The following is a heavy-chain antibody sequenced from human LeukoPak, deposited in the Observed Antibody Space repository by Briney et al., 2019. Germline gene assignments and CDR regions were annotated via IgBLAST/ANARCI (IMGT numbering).Heavy chain of an antibody. D-gene: IGHD4-17*01. V-gene: IGHV1-24*01. J-gene: IGHJ6*02. Sequence: ASVKVSCKVSGYTLTELSMHWVRQAPGKGLEWMGGFDPEDSETIYAQKFQGRVTMTEDTSTDTAYMELSSLRSEDTAVYYCATILGGTVTTFYYYGMDVWGQGTTVTVSS. CDR3: ATILGGTVTTFYYYGMDV. CDR2: FDPEDSET. CDR1: GYTLTELS.